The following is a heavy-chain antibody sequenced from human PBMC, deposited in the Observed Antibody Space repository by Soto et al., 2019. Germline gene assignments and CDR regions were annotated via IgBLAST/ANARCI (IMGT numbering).Heavy chain of an antibody. CDR3: ARGPMQFAFFYY. Sequence: EVQLVESGGGLVQPGGSLRLSCAASGFTVISNYMNWVRQAPGKGLEWVSLIYSGGSTYYADSVKGRFTISRDNSKNTLYLQMNSLRAEETAVYYWARGPMQFAFFYYWCQGTLVTVSS. D-gene: IGHD3-10*01. J-gene: IGHJ4*02. V-gene: IGHV3-66*01. CDR2: IYSGGST. CDR1: GFTVISNY.